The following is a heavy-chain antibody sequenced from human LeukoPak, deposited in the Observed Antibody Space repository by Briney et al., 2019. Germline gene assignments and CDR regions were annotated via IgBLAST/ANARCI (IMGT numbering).Heavy chain of an antibody. Sequence: GRSLRHSFAASGITFITYWLSWLRQAPRKRLDRLANIKQDGSEKYYLDSVKGRFTISRDNAKNSLYLQMNSLRPEDTAVYYCATTEHWLPQGVDYWGQGTLVTVSS. CDR2: IKQDGSEK. CDR3: ATTEHWLPQGVDY. D-gene: IGHD6-19*01. J-gene: IGHJ4*02. V-gene: IGHV3-7*01. CDR1: GITFITYW.